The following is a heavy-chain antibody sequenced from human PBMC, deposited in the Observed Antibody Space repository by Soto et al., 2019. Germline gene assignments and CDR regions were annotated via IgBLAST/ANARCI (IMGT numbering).Heavy chain of an antibody. CDR1: GGPMNNYY. V-gene: IGHV4-59*08. CDR2: MGYNGFT. CDR3: ARQGFGELHGLVDV. J-gene: IGHJ6*02. D-gene: IGHD3-10*01. Sequence: QVQLLESGPGLVKTSETLSLTCTISGGPMNNYYCSWFRQPRGQGLEWIGYMGYNGFTRYNPSLRSRVAISLDTAKNQFSLNLSSVTAADTALYYCARQGFGELHGLVDVWGQGITVTVSS.